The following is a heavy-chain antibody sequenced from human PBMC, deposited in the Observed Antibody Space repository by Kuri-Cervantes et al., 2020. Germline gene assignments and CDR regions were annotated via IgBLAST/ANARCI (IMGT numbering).Heavy chain of an antibody. CDR2: IWYDGSNK. CDR3: ARSRLMYGDYRGIFDY. V-gene: IGHV3-33*08. CDR1: GFTFSSYG. J-gene: IGHJ4*02. D-gene: IGHD4-17*01. Sequence: GGSLRLSCAASGFTFSSYGMHWVRQAPGKGLGWVAVIWYDGSNKYYADSVKGRFTISRDNSKNTLYLQMNSLRAEDTAVYYCARSRLMYGDYRGIFDYWGQGTLVTVSS.